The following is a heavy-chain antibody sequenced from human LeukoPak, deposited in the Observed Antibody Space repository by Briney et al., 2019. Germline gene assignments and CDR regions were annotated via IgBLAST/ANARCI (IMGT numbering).Heavy chain of an antibody. CDR1: GFTFSDYY. CDR3: ASSFFGNDSPDY. CDR2: ISSSGSTI. V-gene: IGHV3-11*04. Sequence: PGGSLRLSCAASGFTFSDYYMSWIRPAPGKGLEWVSYISSSGSTIYYADSVKGRFTISRDNAKNSLYLQMNSLRAEDTAVYYRASSFFGNDSPDYWGQGTLVTVSS. J-gene: IGHJ4*02. D-gene: IGHD1-1*01.